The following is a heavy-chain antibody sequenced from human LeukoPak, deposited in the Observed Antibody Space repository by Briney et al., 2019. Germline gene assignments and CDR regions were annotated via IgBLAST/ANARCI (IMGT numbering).Heavy chain of an antibody. J-gene: IGHJ6*03. Sequence: ASVKVSCKASGYTFTGYYMHWVRQAPGQGLEWMGWIDPNSGGTNYAQKFQGRVTMTRDTSISTAYMELSRLRSDDTAVYYCARAGYYDILTGSFNSLYYYYMDVWGKGTTVTISS. V-gene: IGHV1-2*02. CDR2: IDPNSGGT. CDR1: GYTFTGYY. CDR3: ARAGYYDILTGSFNSLYYYYMDV. D-gene: IGHD3-9*01.